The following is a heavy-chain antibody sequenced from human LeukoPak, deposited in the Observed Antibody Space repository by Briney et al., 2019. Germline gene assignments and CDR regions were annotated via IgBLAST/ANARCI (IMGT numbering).Heavy chain of an antibody. CDR2: LYYSGTT. CDR3: ARGYIPRSGKSPVYYYMDV. V-gene: IGHV4-59*01. D-gene: IGHD5-24*01. CDR1: GGSINSYY. J-gene: IGHJ6*03. Sequence: SETLSLTCTVSGGSINSYYWSWIRQPPGKGLEWIGYLYYSGTTNYNPSLKSRVTISVDTSKNQFSLKLSSVTAADTAVYYCARGYIPRSGKSPVYYYMDVWGKGTTVTVSS.